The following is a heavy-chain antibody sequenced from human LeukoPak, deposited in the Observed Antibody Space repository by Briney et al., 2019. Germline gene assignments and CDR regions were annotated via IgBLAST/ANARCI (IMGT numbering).Heavy chain of an antibody. CDR1: GFTFSSYA. Sequence: AGGSLRLSCAASGFTFSSYAMSWVRQAPGKGLEWVSAISGSGGSTYYADSVKGRFTISRDNSKNTLYLQMNSLRAEDTAVYYCAKDLDEWELALYDYWGQGTLVTVSS. CDR3: AKDLDEWELALYDY. CDR2: ISGSGGST. J-gene: IGHJ4*02. D-gene: IGHD1-26*01. V-gene: IGHV3-23*01.